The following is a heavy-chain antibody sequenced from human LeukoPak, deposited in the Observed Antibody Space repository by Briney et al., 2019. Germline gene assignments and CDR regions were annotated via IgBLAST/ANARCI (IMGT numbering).Heavy chain of an antibody. D-gene: IGHD3-9*01. CDR2: INPNSGGT. V-gene: IGHV1-2*02. Sequence: GASVKVSCKASGYTFTGYYMHWVRQAPGQGLEWMGWINPNSGGTNYAQKFQGRVTMTRSTSISTAYMELSRLRSDDTAVYYCARGNCRDILTGYYSAAFDYWGQGTLATVSS. CDR3: ARGNCRDILTGYYSAAFDY. CDR1: GYTFTGYY. J-gene: IGHJ4*02.